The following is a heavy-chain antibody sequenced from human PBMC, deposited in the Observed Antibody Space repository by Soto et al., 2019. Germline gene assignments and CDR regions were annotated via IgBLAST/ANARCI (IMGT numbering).Heavy chain of an antibody. V-gene: IGHV4-59*01. D-gene: IGHD5-18*01. CDR1: GGSISSYY. CDR3: ARGYGYGDY. Sequence: QVQLQESGPGLVKPSETLSLTCTVSGGSISSYYWSWIRQPPGKGLEWIGYFYYSGSTNYNPSPTRRVTISVDTSQNPFSLKLSSVTAADTAGYYCARGYGYGDYWGQGTLVTVSS. J-gene: IGHJ4*02. CDR2: FYYSGST.